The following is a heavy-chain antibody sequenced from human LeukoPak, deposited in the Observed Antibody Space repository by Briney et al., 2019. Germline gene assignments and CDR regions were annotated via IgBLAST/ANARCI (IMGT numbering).Heavy chain of an antibody. CDR3: AKVIVGAAGYFDY. Sequence: GSLRLSCAASGFTVSTNYVSWVRQAPGKGLEWVSVIYRHGGTAYADSVKGRFTISRDNSKNTLYLQMNSLRAEDTAVYYCAKVIVGAAGYFDYWGQGTLVTVSS. CDR1: GFTVSTNY. CDR2: IYRHGGT. V-gene: IGHV3-53*01. J-gene: IGHJ4*02. D-gene: IGHD1-26*01.